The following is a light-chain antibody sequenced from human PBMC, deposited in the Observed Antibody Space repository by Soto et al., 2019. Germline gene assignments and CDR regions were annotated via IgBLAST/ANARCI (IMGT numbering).Light chain of an antibody. CDR3: SSYTSRSTVT. Sequence: QSVLTQPASVSGSPGQSITISCTGTSSDVVGYKFVSWYQQHPGKAPKLIISAVTNRPSGVSNRFSGSKSGNTASLTISGLQAEDEADYYCSSYTSRSTVTFGGGTKLTVL. CDR1: SSDVVGYKF. CDR2: AVT. J-gene: IGLJ2*01. V-gene: IGLV2-14*01.